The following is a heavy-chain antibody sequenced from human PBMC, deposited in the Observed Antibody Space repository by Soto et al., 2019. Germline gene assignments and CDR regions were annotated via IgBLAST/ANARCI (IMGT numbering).Heavy chain of an antibody. Sequence: PGGSLRLSCAASGFTISRYRMNWVRQAPGKGLEWVSSISSSSSYIYYADSVKGRFTISRDNAKNSLYLQMNSLRAEDTAVYYCARDQWDRDYYDSSGYQPDFDYRGQGTLVTVSS. CDR2: ISSSSSYI. V-gene: IGHV3-21*01. CDR1: GFTISRYR. J-gene: IGHJ4*02. CDR3: ARDQWDRDYYDSSGYQPDFDY. D-gene: IGHD3-22*01.